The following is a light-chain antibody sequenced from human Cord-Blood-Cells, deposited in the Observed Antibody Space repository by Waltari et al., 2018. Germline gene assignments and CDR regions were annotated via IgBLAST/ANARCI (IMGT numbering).Light chain of an antibody. J-gene: IGLJ2*01. V-gene: IGLV2-14*01. CDR3: SSYTSSSTYVV. CDR1: RSHVGSYTV. CDR2: VVS. Sequence: QSAPIPPASVSVSHGNWSTISCTGTRSHVGSYTVVSCYQQKPGKAPKLMIYVVSNRTSGVANRFSGSKSGNTASLTISVLQAEDEADYYCSSYTSSSTYVVFGGGTKLTVL.